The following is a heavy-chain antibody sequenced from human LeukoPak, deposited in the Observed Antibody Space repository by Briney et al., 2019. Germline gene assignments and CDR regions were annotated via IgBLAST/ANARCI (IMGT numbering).Heavy chain of an antibody. CDR2: IYYSGST. CDR3: ARARFGSGSYYY. CDR1: GGSISSYY. J-gene: IGHJ4*02. V-gene: IGHV4-59*01. D-gene: IGHD3-10*01. Sequence: SETLSLTCTVSGGSISSYYWSWIRQPPGKGLEWIGYIYYSGSTNYNPPLKSRVTISVDTSKNQFSLKLSSVTAADTAVYYCARARFGSGSYYYWGQGTLVTVSS.